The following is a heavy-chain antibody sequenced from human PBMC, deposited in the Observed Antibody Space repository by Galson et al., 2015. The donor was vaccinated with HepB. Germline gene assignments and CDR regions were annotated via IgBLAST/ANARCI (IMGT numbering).Heavy chain of an antibody. D-gene: IGHD5-18*01. CDR1: GYTFTTHG. Sequence: SVKVSCKALGYTFTTHGITWVRQAPGQGLEWMGWITPYNGAIIYAQKFQGRVTMTTDTSTSTVYMELRSLTSDDTAVYYCAKVDTARYHNWLHPWGQGTLVTGSP. V-gene: IGHV1-18*04. CDR2: ITPYNGAI. CDR3: AKVDTARYHNWLHP. J-gene: IGHJ5*02.